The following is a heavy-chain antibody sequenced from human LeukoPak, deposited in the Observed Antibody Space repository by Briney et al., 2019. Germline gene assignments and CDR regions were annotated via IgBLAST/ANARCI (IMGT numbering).Heavy chain of an antibody. D-gene: IGHD6-19*01. Sequence: GGSLRLSCAASGFTFSGYWMHWVRQAPGKGLVWVSRINSDGYSITYADSVKGRFTISRDNAKNTLYLQMNSLIAGDTAVYFCTGAGYSSGFDSWGQGTLVTVSS. V-gene: IGHV3-74*03. CDR1: GFTFSGYW. J-gene: IGHJ5*01. CDR3: TGAGYSSGFDS. CDR2: INSDGYSI.